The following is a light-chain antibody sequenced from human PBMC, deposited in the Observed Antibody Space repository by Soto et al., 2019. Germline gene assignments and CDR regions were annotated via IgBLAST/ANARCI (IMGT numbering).Light chain of an antibody. J-gene: IGKJ1*01. CDR3: QQYNSWPE. CDR2: GAA. Sequence: EIVMTQSPATLSVSPGDRATLSCRASQSVFSSLAWFQQKPGQAPRLLIYGAATRATGIPARFSGSGSGTEFTLTISSLQSEDFAVYYCQQYNSWPEFGQGTKADIX. CDR1: QSVFSS. V-gene: IGKV3-15*01.